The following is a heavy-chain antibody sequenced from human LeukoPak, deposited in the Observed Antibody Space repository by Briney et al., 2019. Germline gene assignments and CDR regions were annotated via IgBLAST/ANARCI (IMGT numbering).Heavy chain of an antibody. D-gene: IGHD1-1*01. CDR1: GFTFSSYW. CDR3: VREKKGTITDFDY. CDR2: IKQDGSEK. J-gene: IGHJ4*02. V-gene: IGHV3-7*01. Sequence: QPGGSLRLSCAASGFTFSSYWMSWVRQAPGKGLEWVANIKQDGSEKYYVDSVKGRFTISRDNAKNSLYLQINSLRAEDTAVYYCVREKKGTITDFDYWGQGTLVTVSS.